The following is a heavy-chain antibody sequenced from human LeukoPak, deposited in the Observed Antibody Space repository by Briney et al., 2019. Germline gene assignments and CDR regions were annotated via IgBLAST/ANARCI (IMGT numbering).Heavy chain of an antibody. J-gene: IGHJ5*02. CDR2: MNPNSGNT. Sequence: ASVKVSCKASGYTFTSYDINWVRQATGQGLEWMGWMNPNSGNTGYAQQFQGRVTMTRNTSISTAYMELSSLGSEDTAVYYRAKIAAAGTTSRWDWFDPWGQGTLVTVCS. CDR1: GYTFTSYD. CDR3: AKIAAAGTTSRWDWFDP. V-gene: IGHV1-8*01. D-gene: IGHD6-13*01.